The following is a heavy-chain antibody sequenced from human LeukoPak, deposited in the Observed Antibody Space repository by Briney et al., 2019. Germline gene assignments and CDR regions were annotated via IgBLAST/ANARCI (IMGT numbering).Heavy chain of an antibody. D-gene: IGHD3-22*01. V-gene: IGHV4-61*01. CDR1: GGSVSSGSYY. Sequence: SDTLSLTCTVSGGSVSSGSYYWSWIRQPTGKGLEWIGYLYYRGSTNYNPSLKSRVTISVDTSKNQFSLKLTSVTAADTAVYYCARGSYYDRPSRSRVEYWGQGTLVTVSS. CDR3: ARGSYYDRPSRSRVEY. CDR2: LYYRGST. J-gene: IGHJ4*02.